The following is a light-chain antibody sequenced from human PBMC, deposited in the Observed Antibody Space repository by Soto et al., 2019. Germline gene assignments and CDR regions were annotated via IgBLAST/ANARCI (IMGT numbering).Light chain of an antibody. V-gene: IGKV1-5*01. Sequence: DIQLTQSPSTLSAAVGDSVTIPCRASQNIRNSLAWYQQKPGKAPKTLIYDASTLKTGVPSRLSGSGSGSEFNFTITGLQPDDVATYFCQQYNTYSTFGQGTRLEIK. CDR1: QNIRNS. J-gene: IGKJ5*01. CDR3: QQYNTYST. CDR2: DAS.